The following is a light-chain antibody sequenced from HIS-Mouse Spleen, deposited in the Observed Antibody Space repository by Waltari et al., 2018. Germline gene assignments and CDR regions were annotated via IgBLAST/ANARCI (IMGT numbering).Light chain of an antibody. Sequence: DIVMTQSPDSLAVSLGERAPINCKSSQSVLYSSNNKNYLAWYQQKPGKPPKLLIYWASTRESGVPDRFSGSGSGTDFTLTISSLQAEDVAVYYCQQYYSTPTFGGGTKVEIK. CDR3: QQYYSTPT. V-gene: IGKV4-1*01. CDR2: WAS. CDR1: QSVLYSSNNKNY. J-gene: IGKJ4*01.